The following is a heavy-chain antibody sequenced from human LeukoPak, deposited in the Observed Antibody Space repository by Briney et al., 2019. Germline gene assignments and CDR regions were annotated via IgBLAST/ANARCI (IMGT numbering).Heavy chain of an antibody. Sequence: SETLSLTCAVYGGSFSGYYWSWIRQPPGKGLEWVGEINHSGSTNFNPSLKSRVTISVDTSKNQFSLKLSSVTAADTAVYYCAGGRRYCSGGSCFDDAFDIWGQGTMVTVSS. CDR1: GGSFSGYY. CDR3: AGGRRYCSGGSCFDDAFDI. J-gene: IGHJ3*02. D-gene: IGHD2-15*01. V-gene: IGHV4-34*01. CDR2: INHSGST.